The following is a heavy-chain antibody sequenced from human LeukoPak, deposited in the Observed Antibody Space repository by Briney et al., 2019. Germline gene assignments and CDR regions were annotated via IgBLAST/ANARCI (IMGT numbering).Heavy chain of an antibody. CDR1: GGSISSYY. CDR3: ARVIGANVDY. D-gene: IGHD2-21*01. V-gene: IGHV4-59*01. J-gene: IGHJ4*02. Sequence: SETLSLTCTVSGGSISSYYWSWIRQPPGKGLEWIGYIYYSGSTNYNPSLKSRVTISVDTSKNQFSLKLSSVTAADTAVYYCARVIGANVDYWGQGTLVTVSS. CDR2: IYYSGST.